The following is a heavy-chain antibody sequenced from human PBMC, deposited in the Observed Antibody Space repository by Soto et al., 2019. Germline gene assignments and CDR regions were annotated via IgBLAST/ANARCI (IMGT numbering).Heavy chain of an antibody. CDR1: GFTFDDYT. V-gene: IGHV3-43*01. CDR2: ISWDGGST. D-gene: IGHD2-15*01. J-gene: IGHJ4*02. CDR3: AKDDCSGSSCYSEPFPLAFDY. Sequence: GGSLRLSCAASGFTFDDYTMHWVRQAPGKGLEWVSLISWDGGSTYYADSVKGRFTISRDNSKNSLYLQMNSLRTEDTALYYCAKDDCSGSSCYSEPFPLAFDYWGQGTLVTVSS.